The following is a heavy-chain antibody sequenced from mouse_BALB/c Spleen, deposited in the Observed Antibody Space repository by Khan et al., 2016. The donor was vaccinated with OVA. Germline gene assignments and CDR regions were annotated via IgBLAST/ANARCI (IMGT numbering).Heavy chain of an antibody. V-gene: IGHV1-4*01. CDR2: IIPSNDYT. CDR3: VREGAYYRSDGWFAY. Sequence: VQLQQSGAELARPGASVKMSCKASGYTFTTYTIHWVKQRPGQGLEWIGYIIPSNDYTNYNQKFKDRATLTADKSSSTAYMQLSSLTSKDSAGYYCVREGAYYRSDGWFAYWGQGTLVTVSA. D-gene: IGHD2-14*01. CDR1: GYTFTTYT. J-gene: IGHJ3*01.